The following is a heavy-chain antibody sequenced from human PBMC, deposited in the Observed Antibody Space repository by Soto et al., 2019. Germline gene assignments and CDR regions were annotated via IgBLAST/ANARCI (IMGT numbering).Heavy chain of an antibody. D-gene: IGHD3-9*01. CDR2: ISGSGGST. CDR1: GFTFSSYA. CDR3: AKDSGIVWPHNDKYYYYGMDV. J-gene: IGHJ6*02. V-gene: IGHV3-23*01. Sequence: TGGSLRLSCAASGFTFSSYAMSWVRQAPGKGLEWVSAISGSGGSTYYADSVKGRFTISRDNSKNTLYLQMNSLRAEDTAVYYCAKDSGIVWPHNDKYYYYGMDVWGQGTTVTVSS.